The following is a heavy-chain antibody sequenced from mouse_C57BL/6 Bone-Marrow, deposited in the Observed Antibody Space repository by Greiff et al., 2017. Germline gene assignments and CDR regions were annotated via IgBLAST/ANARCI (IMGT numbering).Heavy chain of an antibody. CDR3: ARSDYDGPLFAY. J-gene: IGHJ3*01. D-gene: IGHD2-4*01. V-gene: IGHV1-63*01. CDR2: IYPGGGYT. Sequence: VQVVESGAELVRPGTSVKMSCKASGYTFTNYWIGWAKQRPGHGLEWIGDIYPGGGYTNYNEKFKGKATLTADKSSSTAYMQFSSLTCEDPAIYYCARSDYDGPLFAYWGQGTLVTVSA. CDR1: GYTFTNYW.